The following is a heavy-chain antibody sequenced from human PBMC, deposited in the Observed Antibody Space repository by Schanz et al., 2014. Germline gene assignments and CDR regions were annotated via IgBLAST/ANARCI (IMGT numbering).Heavy chain of an antibody. J-gene: IGHJ4*02. CDR3: ARDDGFSSG. D-gene: IGHD6-19*01. Sequence: QVQLVQSGAAVKKPGASMKVSCKASGRTFIVYHVLHWVRQAPGQGLEWMGRISPNSGDTHSAQKFQGRVTMTWDRSITTAYMELNRLTYDDTAVYYCARDDGFSSGWGQGTLVTVSS. CDR2: ISPNSGDT. CDR1: GRTFIVYH. V-gene: IGHV1-2*06.